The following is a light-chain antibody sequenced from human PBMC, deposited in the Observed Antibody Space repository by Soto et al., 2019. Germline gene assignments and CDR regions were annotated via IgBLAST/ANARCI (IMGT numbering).Light chain of an antibody. CDR3: QKYNSALT. CDR1: QGISNY. Sequence: DIQMTQSPSSLSASVGDRVTITCRASQGISNYLAWYQQKPGKVPKLLIYAASTLQSGVPSRFSGSASGTDFNLTISSLQPEDVATYYCQKYNSALTFGGGTKVEIK. V-gene: IGKV1-27*01. J-gene: IGKJ4*01. CDR2: AAS.